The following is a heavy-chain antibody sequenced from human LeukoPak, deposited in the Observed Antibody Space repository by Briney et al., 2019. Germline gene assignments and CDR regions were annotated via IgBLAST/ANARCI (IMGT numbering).Heavy chain of an antibody. D-gene: IGHD6-6*01. CDR2: ISSDGSNK. J-gene: IGHJ4*02. V-gene: IGHV3-30*03. CDR1: GFTFSSYG. Sequence: GGSLRLSCAASGFTFSSYGMHWVRQAPGKGLEWVAFISSDGSNKYYAASVKGRFTISRDNSKNTLYLQMNSLRAEDTAVYYCDPHDSSSHFWGQGTLVTVSS. CDR3: DPHDSSSHF.